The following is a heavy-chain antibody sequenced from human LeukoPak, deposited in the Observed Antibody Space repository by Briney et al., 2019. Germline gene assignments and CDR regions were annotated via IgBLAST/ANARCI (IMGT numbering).Heavy chain of an antibody. D-gene: IGHD2-15*01. CDR2: ISSSSSYI. CDR3: AKDQFRYCSGGFDY. J-gene: IGHJ4*02. CDR1: GFTFSSYS. V-gene: IGHV3-21*04. Sequence: GGSLRLSCAASGFTFSSYSMNWVRQAPGKGLEWVSSISSSSSYIYYADSVKGRFTISRDNAKNSLYLQMNSLRAEDTAVYYCAKDQFRYCSGGFDYWGQGTLVTVSS.